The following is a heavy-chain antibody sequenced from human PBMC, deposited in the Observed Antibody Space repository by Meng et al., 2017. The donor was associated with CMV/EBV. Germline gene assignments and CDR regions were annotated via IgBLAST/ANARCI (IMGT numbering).Heavy chain of an antibody. V-gene: IGHV3-23*01. Sequence: GESLKISCAASGFTFSNYAMSWVRQAPGKELEWVSGISSSGGTTHHADSVKDRFTISRDNSINTLYLQMSSLRPDDTAVFYCAKALCSTTTCTFDYWGQGILVTVSS. CDR3: AKALCSTTTCTFDY. D-gene: IGHD2-2*01. CDR1: GFTFSNYA. CDR2: ISSSGGTT. J-gene: IGHJ4*02.